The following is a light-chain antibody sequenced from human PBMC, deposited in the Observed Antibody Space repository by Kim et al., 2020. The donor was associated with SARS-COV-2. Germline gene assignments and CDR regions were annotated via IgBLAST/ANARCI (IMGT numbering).Light chain of an antibody. CDR2: DAS. J-gene: IGKJ4*01. CDR3: QQRSLT. Sequence: TLSWAPGESATHSCRASQSVSSYLAWYQQKPRQAPRLLIYDASNRATGIPARFSGSGSGTDFTLTISSLEPEDFAVYYCQQRSLTFGGGTKVDIK. V-gene: IGKV3-11*01. CDR1: QSVSSY.